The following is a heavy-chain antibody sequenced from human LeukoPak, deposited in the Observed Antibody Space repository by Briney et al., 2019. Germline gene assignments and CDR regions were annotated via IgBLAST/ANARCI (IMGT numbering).Heavy chain of an antibody. CDR2: FDPEDGET. CDR1: GYTLTELS. D-gene: IGHD3-16*02. V-gene: IGHV1-24*01. Sequence: ASVKVSCKVSGYTLTELSMHWVRQAPGKGLEWMGGFDPEDGETTYAQKFQGRVTMTEDTSTDTAYMELSSLRSEDTAVYYCATDSAVIGPHTTERGPFDYWGQGTLVTVSS. J-gene: IGHJ4*02. CDR3: ATDSAVIGPHTTERGPFDY.